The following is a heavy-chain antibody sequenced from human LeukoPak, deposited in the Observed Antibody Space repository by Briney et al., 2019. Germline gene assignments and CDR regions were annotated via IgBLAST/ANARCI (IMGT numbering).Heavy chain of an antibody. D-gene: IGHD3-9*01. Sequence: SETLSLTCTVSGGSISRYYWSWIRQPPGKGLEWIGYIYYSGSSNYNPSLKSRVTISVDTPKNQISLKLSSVTAADTAVYYCARAGYDILTGYCGAFDIWGQGTMVIVSS. CDR2: IYYSGSS. V-gene: IGHV4-59*01. CDR1: GGSISRYY. CDR3: ARAGYDILTGYCGAFDI. J-gene: IGHJ3*02.